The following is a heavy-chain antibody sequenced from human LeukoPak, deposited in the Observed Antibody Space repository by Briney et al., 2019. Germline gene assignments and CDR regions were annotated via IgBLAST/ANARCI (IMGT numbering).Heavy chain of an antibody. CDR1: GFTFSSDA. J-gene: IGHJ4*02. CDR3: ASRSSGYYQSADY. Sequence: GGSLRLSCAASGFTFSSDAMSWVRQAPGKGLEWLAVISGDGTNKYYADSVKGRFTISRDNSKNTLYLQMNSLRAEDTAVYYCASRSSGYYQSADYWGQGTLVTVSS. CDR2: ISGDGTNK. D-gene: IGHD3-22*01. V-gene: IGHV3-30-3*01.